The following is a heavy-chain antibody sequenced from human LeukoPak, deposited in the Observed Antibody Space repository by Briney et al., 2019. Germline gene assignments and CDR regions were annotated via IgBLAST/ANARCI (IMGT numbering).Heavy chain of an antibody. V-gene: IGHV3-64*01. D-gene: IGHD2-15*01. CDR3: AREYCSGGRCQYYFDY. CDR1: GFTFSSYA. CDR2: IRSDGGSP. Sequence: GSLRLSCAASGFTFSSYAMHWVRQAPGKGLEYVSGIRSDGGSPFHVNSVKGRFTISRDNSKDTLYLQMGSLRAEDMAVYYCAREYCSGGRCQYYFDYWGQGTLVTVSS. J-gene: IGHJ4*02.